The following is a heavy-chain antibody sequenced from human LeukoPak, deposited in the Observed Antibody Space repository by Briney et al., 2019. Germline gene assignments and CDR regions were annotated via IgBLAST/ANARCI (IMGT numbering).Heavy chain of an antibody. CDR3: ARDRSQSTLFGVGGY. V-gene: IGHV1-18*01. CDR1: GYTFTSYG. Sequence: ASVKVSCKTSGYTFTSYGINWVRQAPGQGPEWMGWISANSGNTNYAEKLQDRVTMTTDTSTGTAYMELRSLRSDDTAVYYCARDRSQSTLFGVGGYWGQGTLITVSS. J-gene: IGHJ4*02. D-gene: IGHD3-3*01. CDR2: ISANSGNT.